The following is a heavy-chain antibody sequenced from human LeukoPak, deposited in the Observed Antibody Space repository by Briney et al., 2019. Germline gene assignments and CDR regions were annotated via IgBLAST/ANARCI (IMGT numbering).Heavy chain of an antibody. CDR2: IYYSGST. J-gene: IGHJ4*02. CDR3: ARDYCSSTSCHLDY. D-gene: IGHD2-2*01. V-gene: IGHV4-31*03. CDR1: GGSISSGGYY. Sequence: PSQTLSLTCTVSGGSISSGGYYWSWIRQHPGKGLEWIGYIYYSGSTYYNPSLKSRVTISVDTSKNQFSLKLSSVTAADTAVHYCARDYCSSTSCHLDYWGQGTLVTVSS.